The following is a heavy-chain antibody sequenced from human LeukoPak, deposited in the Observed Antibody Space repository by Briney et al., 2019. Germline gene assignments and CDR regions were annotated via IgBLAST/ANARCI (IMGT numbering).Heavy chain of an antibody. J-gene: IGHJ5*02. Sequence: ASVKVSCKASGYTFNRYGITWLRQAPGQGFEWMGWISAYDGNTNYAQKFQGRVTMTTDTSTNTAYMELSRLRSDDTAVYYCAREDSSSPGDWFDPWGQGTLVTVSS. D-gene: IGHD6-6*01. CDR3: AREDSSSPGDWFDP. CDR1: GYTFNRYG. CDR2: ISAYDGNT. V-gene: IGHV1-18*01.